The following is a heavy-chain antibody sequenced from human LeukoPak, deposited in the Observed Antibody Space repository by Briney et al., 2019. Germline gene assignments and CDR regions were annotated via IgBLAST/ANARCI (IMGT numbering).Heavy chain of an antibody. CDR2: ISAYNGNT. CDR1: GYTFTSYG. D-gene: IGHD3-22*01. Sequence: ASVKVSCKASGYTFTSYGISWVRQAPGQGLEWMGWISAYNGNTNYAQKLQGRVTMTTDTSTSTAYMELRSLRSDDTAVYYCARDWPDSSGLTRDSSNWFDPWGQGTLVTVSS. CDR3: ARDWPDSSGLTRDSSNWFDP. J-gene: IGHJ5*02. V-gene: IGHV1-18*01.